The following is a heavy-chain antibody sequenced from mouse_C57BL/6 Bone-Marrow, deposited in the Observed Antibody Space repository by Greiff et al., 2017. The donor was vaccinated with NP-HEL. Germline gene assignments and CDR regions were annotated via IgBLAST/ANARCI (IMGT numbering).Heavy chain of an antibody. CDR2: INPSTGGT. CDR3: ATGGNLAWFAY. Sequence: VQLQQSGPVLAKPGASVKISCKASGYSFTGYYMNWVKQSPEKSLEWIGEINPSTGGTTYNQKFKAKAKLTVDKSSSTAYMQLKSLTSEDSAVYYCATGGNLAWFAYWGQGTLVTVSA. J-gene: IGHJ3*01. D-gene: IGHD2-1*01. V-gene: IGHV1-42*01. CDR1: GYSFTGYY.